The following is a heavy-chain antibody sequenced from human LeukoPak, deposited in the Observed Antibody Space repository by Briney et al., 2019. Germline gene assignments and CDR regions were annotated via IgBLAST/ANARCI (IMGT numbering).Heavy chain of an antibody. Sequence: PSETLSLTCTVSGGSISSSSYYWGWIRQPPGKGLEWIGSIYYSGSTYYNPSLKSRVTISVDTSKNQFSLKLSSVTAADTAVYYCARVPVTTRVVYYMDVWGKGTTVTVSS. CDR1: GGSISSSSYY. CDR3: ARVPVTTRVVYYMDV. V-gene: IGHV4-39*07. J-gene: IGHJ6*03. D-gene: IGHD4-17*01. CDR2: IYYSGST.